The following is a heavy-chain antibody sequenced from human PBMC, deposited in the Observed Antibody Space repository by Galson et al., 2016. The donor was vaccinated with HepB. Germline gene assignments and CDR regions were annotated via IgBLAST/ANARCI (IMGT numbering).Heavy chain of an antibody. D-gene: IGHD6-25*01. CDR2: IYSGGGT. J-gene: IGHJ4*02. CDR1: GFTVSSNY. CDR3: ATIERSAYAFDY. V-gene: IGHV3-53*01. Sequence: SLRLSCAASGFTVSSNYMTWVRQTPGKGLEWVSVIYSGGGTNYADFVKGRFTISRDNSKNTLYLQMNSLRAEDTAVYYCATIERSAYAFDYWGQGTLVTVSS.